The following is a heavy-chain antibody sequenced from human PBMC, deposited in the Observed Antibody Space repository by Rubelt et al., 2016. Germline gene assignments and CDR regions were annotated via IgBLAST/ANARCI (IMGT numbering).Heavy chain of an antibody. J-gene: IGHJ4*02. CDR3: ARPRAFSGGSCPDY. Sequence: EVQLVESGGGLVQPGGSLRLSCAASGFTFSSYWMHWVRQAPGKGLVWVSRINSDGSSTSYAVSVKGRFTISRDNAKNTLYLQMNSLRAEDTAVYYCARPRAFSGGSCPDYWGQGTLVTVSS. CDR2: INSDGSST. CDR1: GFTFSSYW. V-gene: IGHV3-74*01. D-gene: IGHD2-15*01.